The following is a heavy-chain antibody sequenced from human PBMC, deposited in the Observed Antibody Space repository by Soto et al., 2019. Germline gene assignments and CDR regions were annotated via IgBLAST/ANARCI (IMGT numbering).Heavy chain of an antibody. Sequence: PGGSLRLSCTFSGFTSDDYDYALTWVRQAPGKGLQWLGLIRGSTYGGTTEYAASVKGRFTISRDDSKGITYLQMNSLKTEDTAVYYCSRDGDFYGLDVWGQGTT. J-gene: IGHJ6*02. D-gene: IGHD3-3*01. CDR1: GFTSDDYDYA. V-gene: IGHV3-49*04. CDR2: IRGSTYGGTT. CDR3: SRDGDFYGLDV.